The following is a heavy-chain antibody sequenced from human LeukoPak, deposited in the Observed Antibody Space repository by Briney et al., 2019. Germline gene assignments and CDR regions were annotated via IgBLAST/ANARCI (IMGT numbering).Heavy chain of an antibody. Sequence: GASVKVSCKASGYTFTSYGISWVRQAPGQGLEWMGWISPYNGNTNYAQNLQGRVTMTTDTSTSTAYMELRSLRSDDTAVYYCARDDSYGDYNNWFDPWGQGTLVTVSS. V-gene: IGHV1-18*01. J-gene: IGHJ5*02. D-gene: IGHD4-17*01. CDR1: GYTFTSYG. CDR2: ISPYNGNT. CDR3: ARDDSYGDYNNWFDP.